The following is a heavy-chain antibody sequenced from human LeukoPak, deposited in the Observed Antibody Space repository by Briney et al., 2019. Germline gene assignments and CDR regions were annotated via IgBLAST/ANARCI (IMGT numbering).Heavy chain of an antibody. J-gene: IGHJ4*02. V-gene: IGHV1-8*01. Sequence: ASVRVSCKASGYSVTTYNINWVRQAPGQGLEWMGWMSTNSANSGYAQKFLGRATMTGDSSMSTAYLELSSLRSEDTAVYYCARVGFIYGYSYFDYWGQGTLVTVSS. CDR2: MSTNSANS. CDR1: GYSVTTYN. CDR3: ARVGFIYGYSYFDY. D-gene: IGHD5-18*01.